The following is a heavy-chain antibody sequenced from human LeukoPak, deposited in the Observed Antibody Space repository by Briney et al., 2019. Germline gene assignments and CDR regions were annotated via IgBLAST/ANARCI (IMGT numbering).Heavy chain of an antibody. J-gene: IGHJ4*02. Sequence: GGSLRLSCAASRFTFSGSAMSSVREAPGKGLGWVSAISGSGANTYYADSVMGRFTITRDNSKNALYLQMNSLRAEDTSVYNCAKSFWVRGVYPTDFDYWGQGTLVTVSS. CDR2: ISGSGANT. V-gene: IGHV3-23*01. D-gene: IGHD3-10*01. CDR3: AKSFWVRGVYPTDFDY. CDR1: RFTFSGSA.